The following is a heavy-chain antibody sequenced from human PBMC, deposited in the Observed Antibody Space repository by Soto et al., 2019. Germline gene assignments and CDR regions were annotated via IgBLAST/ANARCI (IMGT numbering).Heavy chain of an antibody. V-gene: IGHV6-1*01. Sequence: PSQTLSLTCAISGDSVSSNSAAWNWIRQSPSRGLEWLGRTYYRSKWYNDYAVSVKSRIIINPDTSKNQFSLQLNSVTPEDTAVYYCARDVYSSSQPQNWFDPWGQGTLVTVSS. D-gene: IGHD6-6*01. J-gene: IGHJ5*02. CDR1: GDSVSSNSAA. CDR3: ARDVYSSSQPQNWFDP. CDR2: TYYRSKWYN.